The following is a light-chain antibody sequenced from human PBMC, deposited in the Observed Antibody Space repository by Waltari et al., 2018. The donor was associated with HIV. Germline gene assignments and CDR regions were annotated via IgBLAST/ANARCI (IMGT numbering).Light chain of an antibody. CDR3: QQSHTNPRT. Sequence: DIQLTQSPSSLSASVGDRVSITCRASQTFNPYLNWYQQIPWKAPKLLIYATSTLQSGVPLRFSGSGSGTDCTLTISSLQPEDFATYYCQQSHTNPRTFGRGTKVEVK. V-gene: IGKV1-39*01. CDR1: QTFNPY. CDR2: ATS. J-gene: IGKJ4*02.